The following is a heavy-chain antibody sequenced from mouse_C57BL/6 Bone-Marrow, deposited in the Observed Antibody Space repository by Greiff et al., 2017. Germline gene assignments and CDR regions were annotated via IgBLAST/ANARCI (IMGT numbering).Heavy chain of an antibody. V-gene: IGHV5-2*01. D-gene: IGHD1-1*01. CDR3: ARLDYYGSSSWFAY. CDR2: INSDGGST. Sequence: EVKLMESGGGLVQPGESLKLSCESNEYEFPSHDMSWVRKTPEKRLELVAAINSDGGSTYYPDTMERRFIISRDNTKKTLYLQMSSLRSEDTALYYCARLDYYGSSSWFAYWGQGTLVTVSA. CDR1: EYEFPSHD. J-gene: IGHJ3*01.